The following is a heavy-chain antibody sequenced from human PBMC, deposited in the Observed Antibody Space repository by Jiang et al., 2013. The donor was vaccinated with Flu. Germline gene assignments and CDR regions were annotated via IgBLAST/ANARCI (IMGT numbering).Heavy chain of an antibody. CDR3: ARGAVGGGSYHIHEAFMDV. D-gene: IGHD1-26*01. CDR2: ISSSSSYI. CDR1: GFTFSSYS. Sequence: VQLVESGGGLVKPGGSLRLSCAASGFTFSSYSMNWVRQAPGKGLEWVSSISSSSSYIYYADSVKGRFTISRDNAKNSLYLQMNSLRAEDTAVYYCARGAVGGGSYHIHEAFMDVWGQGTTVTVSS. J-gene: IGHJ6*02. V-gene: IGHV3-21*01.